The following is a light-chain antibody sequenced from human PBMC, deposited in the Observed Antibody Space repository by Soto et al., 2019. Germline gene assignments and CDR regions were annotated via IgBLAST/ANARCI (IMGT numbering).Light chain of an antibody. V-gene: IGKV3-11*01. CDR1: QRVSSY. Sequence: IVLTQSPATLSLSPGERATLSCRASQRVSSYLPWYQQKPGQAPRLLIYDASNRATGIPARFSGSGSGTDYTLTISSLEAEDFAVYYCQQRSNWPPMYTFGQGTKLEIK. CDR3: QQRSNWPPMYT. J-gene: IGKJ2*01. CDR2: DAS.